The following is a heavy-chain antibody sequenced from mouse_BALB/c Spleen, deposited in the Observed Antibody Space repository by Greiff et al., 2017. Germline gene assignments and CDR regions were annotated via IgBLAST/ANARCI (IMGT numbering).Heavy chain of an antibody. D-gene: IGHD4-1*01. CDR3: ASPLLGRRFAY. CDR2: ILPGSGST. J-gene: IGHJ3*01. V-gene: IGHV1-9*01. Sequence: QVQLQQSGAELMKPGASVKISCKATGYTFSSYWIEWVKQRPGHGLEWIGEILPGSGSTNYNEKFKGKATFTADTSSNTAYMQLSSLTSEDSAVYYCASPLLGRRFAYWGQGTLVTVSA. CDR1: GYTFSSYW.